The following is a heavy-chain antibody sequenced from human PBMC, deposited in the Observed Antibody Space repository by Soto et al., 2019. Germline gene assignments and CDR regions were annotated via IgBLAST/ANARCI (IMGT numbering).Heavy chain of an antibody. J-gene: IGHJ4*02. Sequence: QVQLVQSGAEVKKPGASVKVSCKASRYTFISYDINWVRQATGQGLEWMGWMIPKSANTGYAQNFQGRVTMTRNTSISTAYMELSSLRSEDTAVYYCARSPSWETTVTPYYFDYWGQGTLVTVSS. D-gene: IGHD4-4*01. CDR3: ARSPSWETTVTPYYFDY. CDR1: RYTFISYD. V-gene: IGHV1-8*01. CDR2: MIPKSANT.